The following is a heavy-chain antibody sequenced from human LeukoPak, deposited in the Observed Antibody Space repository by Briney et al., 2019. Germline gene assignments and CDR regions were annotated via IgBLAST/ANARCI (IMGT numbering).Heavy chain of an antibody. D-gene: IGHD3-16*01. V-gene: IGHV1-18*01. J-gene: IGHJ4*02. CDR3: ARDLNYDYVWGSYTLFDY. CDR2: ISAYNGNT. CDR1: GYTFTSYG. Sequence: GASVKVSCXASGYTFTSYGISWVRLARGQGLEWMAWISAYNGNTNYAQKLQGRVTMTTDTSTSTAYMELRSLRSDDTAVYYCARDLNYDYVWGSYTLFDYWGQGTLVTVSS.